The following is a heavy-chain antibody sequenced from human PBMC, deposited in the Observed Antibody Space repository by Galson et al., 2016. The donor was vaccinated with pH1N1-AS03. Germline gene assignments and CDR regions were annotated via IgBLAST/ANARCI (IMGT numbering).Heavy chain of an antibody. CDR3: ARRGHCTGISCYDLDS. Sequence: QSGAEVKKPGESLKISCKGSGDSFNTYWIGWVRQMPGKGLEWMGIIYPGDPDTRYSPSFQGHVTISADASISTAYLQWSSLKASDTAIYYCARRGHCTGISCYDLDSWGQGTMVTVSS. CDR1: GDSFNTYW. D-gene: IGHD2-2*01. CDR2: IYPGDPDT. J-gene: IGHJ4*02. V-gene: IGHV5-51*03.